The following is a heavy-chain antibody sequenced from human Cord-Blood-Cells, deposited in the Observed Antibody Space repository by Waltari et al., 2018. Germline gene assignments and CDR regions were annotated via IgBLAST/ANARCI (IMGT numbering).Heavy chain of an antibody. D-gene: IGHD2-2*01. V-gene: IGHV1-2*06. CDR1: GYTFTGYY. Sequence: QVQLVQSGAEVKKPGASVKVSCKASGYTFTGYYLHWLRPAPGHGLEWRGPINPNSGGTNYAQKFQGRVTMTRDTSISTAYMELSRLRSDDTAVYYCARARDCSSTSCYFDYWGQGTLVTVSS. CDR3: ARARDCSSTSCYFDY. CDR2: INPNSGGT. J-gene: IGHJ4*02.